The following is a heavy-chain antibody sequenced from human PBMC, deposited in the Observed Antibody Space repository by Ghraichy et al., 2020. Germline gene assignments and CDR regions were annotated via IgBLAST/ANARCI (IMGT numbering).Heavy chain of an antibody. CDR1: GGSFSGYY. D-gene: IGHD2-2*01. J-gene: IGHJ6*02. CDR2: INHSGST. V-gene: IGHV4-34*01. CDR3: ARVSRGKVVPAATRFYYYYGMDV. Sequence: SETLSLTCAVYGGSFSGYYWSWIRQPPGKGLEWIGEINHSGSTNYNPSLKSRVTISVDTSKNQFSLKLSSVTAADTAVYYCARVSRGKVVPAATRFYYYYGMDVWGQGTTVTVSS.